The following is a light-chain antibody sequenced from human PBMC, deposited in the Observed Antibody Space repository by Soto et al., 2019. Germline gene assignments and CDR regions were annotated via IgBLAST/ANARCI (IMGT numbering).Light chain of an antibody. Sequence: QSALTQPASVSGSPGQSITISCTGSNNDVGGYNLVSWYQHHPGKAPQLIIYEGSQRPSGVSHRFSGSRSGNTASLTISALHAEDEAEYSGSSFAGGATFVFGGGTKLTVL. CDR1: NNDVGGYNL. J-gene: IGLJ2*01. V-gene: IGLV2-23*03. CDR2: EGS. CDR3: SSFAGGATFV.